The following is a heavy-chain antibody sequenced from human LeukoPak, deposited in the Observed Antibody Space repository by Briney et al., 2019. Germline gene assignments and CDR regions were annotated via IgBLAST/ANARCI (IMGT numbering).Heavy chain of an antibody. D-gene: IGHD1-26*01. J-gene: IGHJ4*02. CDR3: ARLAGGSYSDY. V-gene: IGHV3-64*01. CDR1: GFTFSSYA. CDR2: ISYNGGST. Sequence: GGSLRLSCAASGFTFSSYAMNWVRQAPGKGLEYVSSISYNGGSTYYANSVKDRFTISRDNSKNTLYLQMGSLRAEDMAVYYCARLAGGSYSDYWGQGTLVTVSS.